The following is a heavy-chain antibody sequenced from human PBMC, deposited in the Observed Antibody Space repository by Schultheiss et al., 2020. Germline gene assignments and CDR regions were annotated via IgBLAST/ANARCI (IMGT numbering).Heavy chain of an antibody. Sequence: SETLSLTCTVSGGSIGGSNYYWAWIRQPPGKGLEWIGYIYYSGSTNYNPSLKSRVTISVDTSKNQFSLKLSSVTAADTAVYYCARGGGIVGATFDYWGQGTLVTVSS. D-gene: IGHD1-26*01. CDR3: ARGGGIVGATFDY. CDR1: GGSIGGSNYY. CDR2: IYYSGST. V-gene: IGHV4-61*05. J-gene: IGHJ4*02.